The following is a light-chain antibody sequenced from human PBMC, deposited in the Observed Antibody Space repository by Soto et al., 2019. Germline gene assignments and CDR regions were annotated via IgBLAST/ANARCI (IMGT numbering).Light chain of an antibody. V-gene: IGLV1-40*01. J-gene: IGLJ2*01. CDR1: SSNIGAGYD. CDR3: QSYDSSLSGVV. Sequence: QSVLTQPPSVSGAPGQRVTISCTGSSSNIGAGYDVHWYQQLPGTAPKLLIYDNSNRPSGVPDRCSGSKSGTSAALAITGLQAEDEADYYCQSYDSSLSGVVFGGGTKVTVL. CDR2: DNS.